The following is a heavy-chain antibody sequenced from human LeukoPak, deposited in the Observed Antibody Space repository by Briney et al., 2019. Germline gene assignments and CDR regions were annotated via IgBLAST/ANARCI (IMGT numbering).Heavy chain of an antibody. CDR3: ARGTGSLFY. D-gene: IGHD1-1*01. Sequence: SETLSLTCTVSGGSISSYYWSWIRQPPGKGLEWIGYIYYSGSTNYNPSLKGRVTISIETSKSQFSLNLNSVTAADTAVYYCARGTGSLFYWGHGVLVTVSS. V-gene: IGHV4-59*08. CDR2: IYYSGST. CDR1: GGSISSYY. J-gene: IGHJ4*01.